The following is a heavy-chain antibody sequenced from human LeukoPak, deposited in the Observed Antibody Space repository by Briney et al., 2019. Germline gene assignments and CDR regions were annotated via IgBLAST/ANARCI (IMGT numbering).Heavy chain of an antibody. CDR2: IHPGRSDI. D-gene: IGHD3-22*01. J-gene: IGHJ4*02. V-gene: IGHV5-51*01. CDR1: GYRFTTYW. CDR3: TRREDRTGYSDY. Sequence: GESLKISCKTSGYRFTTYWIAWVRQMPGKGLEWMGIIHPGRSDIRYSPSFQGPVTISADKSISTAYLQWSSLEASDTAMYYCTRREDRTGYSDYWGQGTLVTVSS.